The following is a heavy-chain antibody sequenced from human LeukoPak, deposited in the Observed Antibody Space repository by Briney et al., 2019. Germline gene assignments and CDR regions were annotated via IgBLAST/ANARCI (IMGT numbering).Heavy chain of an antibody. V-gene: IGHV7-4-1*02. CDR2: INTSTGNP. Sequence: ASVKVSCKASGYTFTSYAMNWVRRAPGQGLEWMGWINTSTGNPTYAQGFTGRFVFSLDTSVSTAYLQISSLKAEDTAVYYCARDHSYNWNEINAFDIWGQGTMVTVSS. CDR3: ARDHSYNWNEINAFDI. CDR1: GYTFTSYA. D-gene: IGHD1-1*01. J-gene: IGHJ3*02.